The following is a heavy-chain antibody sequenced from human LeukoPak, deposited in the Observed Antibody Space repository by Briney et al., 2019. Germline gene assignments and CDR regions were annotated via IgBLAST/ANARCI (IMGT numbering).Heavy chain of an antibody. D-gene: IGHD1-26*01. Sequence: SETLSLTCTVSGGSISSGSYYWSWIRQPAGKGLEWIGRIYTSGSTNYNPSLKSRVTISVDTSKNQFSLKLSSVTAADTAVYYCARVVSGSYLDYWGQGTLVTVSS. V-gene: IGHV4-61*02. CDR2: IYTSGST. J-gene: IGHJ4*02. CDR1: GGSISSGSYY. CDR3: ARVVSGSYLDY.